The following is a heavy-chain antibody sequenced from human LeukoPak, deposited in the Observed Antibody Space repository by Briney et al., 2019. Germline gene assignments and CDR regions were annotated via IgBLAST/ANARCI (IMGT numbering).Heavy chain of an antibody. J-gene: IGHJ5*02. CDR2: ISGGGGGT. Sequence: GGSLRLSCAASGFTFSSYAMSWVRQAPGKGLEWVSAISGGGGGTFYADSVKGRFTISRDNAKKSLYLEMNNLRAEDTAVYYCATDGAGFDTWGQGVLVTVSS. CDR1: GFTFSSYA. CDR3: ATDGAGFDT. V-gene: IGHV3-23*01.